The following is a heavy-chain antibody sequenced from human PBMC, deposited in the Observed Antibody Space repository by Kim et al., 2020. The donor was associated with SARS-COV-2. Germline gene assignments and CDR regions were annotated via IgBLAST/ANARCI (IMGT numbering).Heavy chain of an antibody. CDR3: AAVGYCGGDCYSPYYFDY. J-gene: IGHJ4*02. D-gene: IGHD2-21*02. CDR2: IVVGSGNT. V-gene: IGHV1-58*01. Sequence: SVKVSCKASGFTFTSSAVQWVRQARGQRLEWIGWIVVGSGNTNYPQKFQERVTITRDMSTSTAYMELSSLRSEDTAVYYCAAVGYCGGDCYSPYYFDYWGQGTLVTVSS. CDR1: GFTFTSSA.